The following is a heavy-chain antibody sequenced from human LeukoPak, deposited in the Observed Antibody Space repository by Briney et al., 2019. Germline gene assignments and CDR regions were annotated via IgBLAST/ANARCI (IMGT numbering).Heavy chain of an antibody. D-gene: IGHD5/OR15-5a*01. CDR3: ARGSFVYNYFDY. CDR2: ISGSGGST. CDR1: EFSVGSNY. J-gene: IGHJ4*02. V-gene: IGHV3-23*01. Sequence: GGSLRLSCAASEFSVGSNYMTWVRQAPGKGLEWVSAISGSGGSTYYADSVKGRFTISRDNSKNTLYLQMNSLRAEDTAVYYCARGSFVYNYFDYWGQGTLVTVSS.